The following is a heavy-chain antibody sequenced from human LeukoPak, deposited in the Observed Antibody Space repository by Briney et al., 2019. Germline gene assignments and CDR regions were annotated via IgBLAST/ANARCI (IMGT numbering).Heavy chain of an antibody. D-gene: IGHD5-18*01. V-gene: IGHV3-11*01. J-gene: IGHJ4*02. Sequence: GGSLRLSCAASGFTFMNYYRSWIRQAPGKGLSGVSYISSSGSTIYYADSAKGRFTISRDNAKNSLYLQMNSLRAEDTAVYYCARDGHLDTAMVHWGQGTLVTVSS. CDR1: GFTFMNYY. CDR3: ARDGHLDTAMVH. CDR2: ISSSGSTI.